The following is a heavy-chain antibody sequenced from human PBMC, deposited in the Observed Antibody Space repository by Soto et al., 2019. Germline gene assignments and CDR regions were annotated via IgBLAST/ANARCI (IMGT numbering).Heavy chain of an antibody. CDR2: IIPIFGTA. CDR3: ARDECCPGGYSYGLDY. Sequence: QVQLVQSGAEVKKPGSSVKVSCKASGGTFSSYAISWVRQAPGQGLEWMGGIIPIFGTANYAQKFQGRVTITAXXXTXXAYRELSSLRSEDTAVYYCARDECCPGGYSYGLDYWGQGTLVTVSS. CDR1: GGTFSSYA. V-gene: IGHV1-69*12. D-gene: IGHD5-18*01. J-gene: IGHJ4*02.